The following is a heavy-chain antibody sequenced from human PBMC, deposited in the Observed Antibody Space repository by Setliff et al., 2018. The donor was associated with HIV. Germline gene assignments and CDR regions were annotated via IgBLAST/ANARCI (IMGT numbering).Heavy chain of an antibody. Sequence: GGSLRLSCAASGFNFNDYGMHWVRQAPGKGLEWVAFIRYDGSNEHYADSVKGRFTITRDNSKNTLALQMTSLRVEDTAAYYCAKDYFSGYDFRYFFDYWGQGALVTVSS. CDR3: AKDYFSGYDFRYFFDY. CDR1: GFNFNDYG. D-gene: IGHD5-12*01. V-gene: IGHV3-30*02. CDR2: IRYDGSNE. J-gene: IGHJ4*02.